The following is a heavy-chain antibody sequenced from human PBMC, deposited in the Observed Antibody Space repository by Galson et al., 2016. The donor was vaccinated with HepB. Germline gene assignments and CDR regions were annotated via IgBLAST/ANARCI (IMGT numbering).Heavy chain of an antibody. Sequence: SLRLSCAASGFTFSSYWMTWVRQAPGKGPEWVAHIKEDGSEIYYVESVKGRFTISRDNAKNSLYLRMNSLRAEDTAVYSCVTERRTSSWCFWGQGTLVTVSS. V-gene: IGHV3-7*01. CDR2: IKEDGSEI. J-gene: IGHJ1*01. CDR3: VTERRTSSWCF. CDR1: GFTFSSYW. D-gene: IGHD6-13*01.